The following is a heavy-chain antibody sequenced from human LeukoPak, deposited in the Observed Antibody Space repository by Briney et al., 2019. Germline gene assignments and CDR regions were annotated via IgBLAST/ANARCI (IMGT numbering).Heavy chain of an antibody. CDR1: GGSISSYY. D-gene: IGHD3-22*01. CDR3: ASRRDSSGF. V-gene: IGHV4-59*12. J-gene: IGHJ4*02. Sequence: SETLSLTCTVSGGSISSYYWSWIRQPPGKGLEWIGEIYHSGSTNYNPSLKSRVTISVDKSKNQFSLKLSSVTAADTAVYYCASRRDSSGFWGQGTLVTVSS. CDR2: IYHSGST.